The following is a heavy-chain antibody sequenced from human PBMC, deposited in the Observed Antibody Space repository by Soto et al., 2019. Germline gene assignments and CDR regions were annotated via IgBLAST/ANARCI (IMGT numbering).Heavy chain of an antibody. CDR1: GGSIRSGGYY. Sequence: SETLSLTCTVSGGSIRSGGYYWIWIRQHPGKGLEWIGYIYYSGSTYYNPSLKSRVTISVDTSKNQFSLKLSSVTAADTAVYYCARLSGDSDELWGQGTLVTVSS. D-gene: IGHD1-7*01. J-gene: IGHJ4*02. V-gene: IGHV4-31*03. CDR2: IYYSGST. CDR3: ARLSGDSDEL.